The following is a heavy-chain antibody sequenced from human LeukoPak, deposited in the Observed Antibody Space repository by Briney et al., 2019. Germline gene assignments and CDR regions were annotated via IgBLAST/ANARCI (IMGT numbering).Heavy chain of an antibody. Sequence: PSETLSLTCAVYGGSFSGYYWSWIRQPPGKGLEWIGEINHSGSTYYNPSLKSRVTISVDTSKNQFSLKLNSVTAADTAVYYCARIQMATLPAIDNWGQGALVTVSS. J-gene: IGHJ4*02. CDR2: INHSGST. D-gene: IGHD5-24*01. V-gene: IGHV4-34*01. CDR1: GGSFSGYY. CDR3: ARIQMATLPAIDN.